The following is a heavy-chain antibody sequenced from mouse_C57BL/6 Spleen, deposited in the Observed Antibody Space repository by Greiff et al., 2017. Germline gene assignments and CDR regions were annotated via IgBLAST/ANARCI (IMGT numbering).Heavy chain of an antibody. Sequence: EVQLQQSGPELVKPGASVKISCKASGYTFTDYYMNWVKQSHGKSLEWIGDINPNNGGTSYNQKFKGKATLTVDKSSSPAYMELRSLTSEDSAVYYCARVITTVVATPYFDYWGQGTTLTVSS. J-gene: IGHJ2*01. V-gene: IGHV1-26*01. CDR2: INPNNGGT. CDR3: ARVITTVVATPYFDY. CDR1: GYTFTDYY. D-gene: IGHD1-1*01.